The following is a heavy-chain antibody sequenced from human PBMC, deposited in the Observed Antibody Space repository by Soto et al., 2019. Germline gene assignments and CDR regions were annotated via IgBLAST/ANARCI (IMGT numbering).Heavy chain of an antibody. V-gene: IGHV1-69*13. J-gene: IGHJ5*02. Sequence: ASVKVSCKASGGTFSSYAISWVRQAPGQGLEWMGGIIPIFGTANYAQKFQGRVTITADESTSTAYMELSSLRSEDTAVYYCARASRIRYFDWLFPQELNWFDPWGQGTLVTVSS. CDR3: ARASRIRYFDWLFPQELNWFDP. CDR1: GGTFSSYA. CDR2: IIPIFGTA. D-gene: IGHD3-9*01.